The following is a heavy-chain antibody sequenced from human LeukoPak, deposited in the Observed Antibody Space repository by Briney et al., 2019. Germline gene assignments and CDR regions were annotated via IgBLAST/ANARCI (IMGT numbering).Heavy chain of an antibody. V-gene: IGHV3-21*01. Sequence: GGSLRLSCAASGFTFSSYSMNWVRLAPGKGLEWVSSISSSSSYIYYADSVKGRFTISRDKAKNSMYMQMNSLRAEDTAVYYCASSAGYCSGGSRYYYWGQGTLVTVSS. J-gene: IGHJ4*02. CDR2: ISSSSSYI. CDR3: ASSAGYCSGGSRYYY. CDR1: GFTFSSYS. D-gene: IGHD2-15*01.